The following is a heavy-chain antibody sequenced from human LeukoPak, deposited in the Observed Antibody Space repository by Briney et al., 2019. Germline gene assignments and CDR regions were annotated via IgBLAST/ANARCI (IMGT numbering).Heavy chain of an antibody. CDR2: ISGSGGST. J-gene: IGHJ4*02. D-gene: IGHD6-13*01. V-gene: IGHV3-23*01. Sequence: GGSLRLSCAASGSTYSNYAMNWVRQAPGKGLEWVSAISGSGGSTYYADSVKGRFTISRDNSRNTLYLQMNSLRAEDTAIYYCAKWWLQQQLPLDYWGQGTLVTVSS. CDR1: GSTYSNYA. CDR3: AKWWLQQQLPLDY.